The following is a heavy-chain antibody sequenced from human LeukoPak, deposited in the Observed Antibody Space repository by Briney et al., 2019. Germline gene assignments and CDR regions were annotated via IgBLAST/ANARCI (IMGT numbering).Heavy chain of an antibody. D-gene: IGHD3-22*01. V-gene: IGHV1-2*02. CDR1: GYTFTGYY. CDR3: AMYYYDSSGYSTEAEYFPH. CDR2: INPNSGGT. J-gene: IGHJ1*01. Sequence: GASVKVSCKASGYTFTGYYMHWVRQAPGQGLEWMGWINPNSGGTNYAQKFQGRVTMTRDTSISTAYMELSRLRSDDTAVYYCAMYYYDSSGYSTEAEYFPHWGQGTLVTVSS.